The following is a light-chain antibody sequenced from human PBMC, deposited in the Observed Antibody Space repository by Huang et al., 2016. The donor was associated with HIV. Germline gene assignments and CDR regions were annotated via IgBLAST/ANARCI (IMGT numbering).Light chain of an antibody. CDR2: AAS. Sequence: IQLTQSPSSLSASVGDRVTITCRASQGISSYLAWYQQKPGKAPKLLIYAASTLQSWVPSRFSGSGSGTDFTLTISSLQPEDFVTYYCQQLNSLYTFGQGTKLEIK. V-gene: IGKV1-9*01. J-gene: IGKJ2*01. CDR3: QQLNSLYT. CDR1: QGISSY.